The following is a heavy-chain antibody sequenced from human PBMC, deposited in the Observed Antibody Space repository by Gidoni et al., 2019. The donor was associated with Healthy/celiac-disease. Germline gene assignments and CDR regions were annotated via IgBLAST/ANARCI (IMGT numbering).Heavy chain of an antibody. J-gene: IGHJ4*02. D-gene: IGHD6-13*01. V-gene: IGHV3-23*04. Sequence: EVQLVESGGGLVQPGGSLRLSCAASGFTFSSYAMSWVRQAPGKGLEWVSAISGSGGSTYYADSVKGRFTISRDNSKNTLYLQMNSLRAEDTAVYYCAKGTEGLFTTELAAAGPYFDYWGQGTLVTVSS. CDR1: GFTFSSYA. CDR2: ISGSGGST. CDR3: AKGTEGLFTTELAAAGPYFDY.